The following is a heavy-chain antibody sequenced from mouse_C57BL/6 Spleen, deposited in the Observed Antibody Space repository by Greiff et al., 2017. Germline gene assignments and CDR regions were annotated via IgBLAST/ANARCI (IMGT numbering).Heavy chain of an antibody. CDR1: GFNIKDDY. D-gene: IGHD2-5*01. V-gene: IGHV14-4*01. J-gene: IGHJ3*01. CDR3: TTESKTSFAY. CDR2: IAPANGDT. Sequence: EVKLMESGAELVRPGASVKLSCTASGFNIKDDYMHWVKQRPEQGLEWIGWIAPANGDTEYASKFQGKATITADTSSNTAYLQLSSLTSEDTAVYYCTTESKTSFAYWGQGTLVTVSA.